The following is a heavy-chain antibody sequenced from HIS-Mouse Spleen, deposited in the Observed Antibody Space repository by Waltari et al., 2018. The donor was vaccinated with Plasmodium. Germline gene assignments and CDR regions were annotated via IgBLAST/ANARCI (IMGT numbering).Heavy chain of an antibody. CDR1: GRTFSSYA. Sequence: QVQLVQPGAEEKKSGSSVNVACNASGRTFSSYAINSVRPAPGQGLDWMGRNIHNLGIAKYAEKFQGRVTITADKSTSTAYMELSSLRSEDTAVYYCASPYYYDSSGYNFQHWGQGTLVNVSS. CDR2: NIHNLGIA. V-gene: IGHV1-69*04. J-gene: IGHJ1*01. CDR3: ASPYYYDSSGYNFQH. D-gene: IGHD3-22*01.